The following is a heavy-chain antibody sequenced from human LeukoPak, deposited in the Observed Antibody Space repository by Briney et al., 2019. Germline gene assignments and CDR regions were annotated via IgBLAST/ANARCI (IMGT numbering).Heavy chain of an antibody. D-gene: IGHD6-13*01. J-gene: IGHJ6*02. Sequence: GGSLRLSYAASGFTVISNYMSWVRQAPGNGLEGVSVMYSGGDTYYADYVKGRFTISRDNYNNTLYLQMNSLSAEDTAVYYCAKTTTPYSSSWYEDGMDVWGQGTTVTVSS. V-gene: IGHV3-66*01. CDR1: GFTVISNY. CDR2: MYSGGDT. CDR3: AKTTTPYSSSWYEDGMDV.